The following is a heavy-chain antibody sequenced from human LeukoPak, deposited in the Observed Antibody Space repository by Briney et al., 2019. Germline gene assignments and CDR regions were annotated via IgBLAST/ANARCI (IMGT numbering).Heavy chain of an antibody. CDR1: GYTFTGYH. D-gene: IGHD3-9*01. J-gene: IGHJ4*02. V-gene: IGHV1-2*02. CDR2: INPNSGGT. CDR3: ARDSAVGDILTGLKY. Sequence: ASVKVSCKASGYTFTGYHMHWVRQAPGQGLEWMGLINPNSGGTNYAQKFQGRVTMTRDTSISTAYMELSRLRSDDTAVYYCARDSAVGDILTGLKYWGQGTLVTVSS.